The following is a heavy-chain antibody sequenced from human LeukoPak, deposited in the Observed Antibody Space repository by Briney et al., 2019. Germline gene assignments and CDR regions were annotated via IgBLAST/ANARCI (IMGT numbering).Heavy chain of an antibody. Sequence: GGFLRLSCAASGFTFSDYYMSWIRQAPGKGLEWVSYISSSGSTIYYTDSVKGRFTISRDNAQNSLYLQMNSLRAEDTALYYCARLRTTGTFDYWGQGTLVTVSS. CDR2: ISSSGSTI. V-gene: IGHV3-11*04. CDR1: GFTFSDYY. D-gene: IGHD1-1*01. J-gene: IGHJ4*02. CDR3: ARLRTTGTFDY.